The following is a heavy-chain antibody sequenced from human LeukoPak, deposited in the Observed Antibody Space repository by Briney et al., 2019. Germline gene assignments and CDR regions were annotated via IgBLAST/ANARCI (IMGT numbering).Heavy chain of an antibody. CDR3: ARSPIGLGFFDY. Sequence: ASVKVSCKASGNTFSTYGLSWVRQAPGHGLEWMGWISGYNGNTKYEQKFQGRVTMTIDTSTSTGHMELSSLRSGDTAVYYCARSPIGLGFFDYWGQGTLVTVSS. CDR1: GNTFSTYG. J-gene: IGHJ4*02. V-gene: IGHV1-18*01. D-gene: IGHD7-27*01. CDR2: ISGYNGNT.